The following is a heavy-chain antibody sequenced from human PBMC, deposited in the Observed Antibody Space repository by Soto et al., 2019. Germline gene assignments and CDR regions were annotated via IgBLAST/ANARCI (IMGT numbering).Heavy chain of an antibody. D-gene: IGHD3-10*01. J-gene: IGHJ4*02. CDR2: IYYSGST. CDR1: GGSISSSSYY. V-gene: IGHV4-61*05. Sequence: PSETLSLTCTVSGGSISSSSYYWSWIRQPPGKGLEWIGYIYYSGSTNYSPSLKSRVTISVDTAKNQFSLKMTSVTAADTAVYFCAKGKTFYSGSFAGPDNYYKSTFDRWGQGVLVTVSS. CDR3: AKGKTFYSGSFAGPDNYYKSTFDR.